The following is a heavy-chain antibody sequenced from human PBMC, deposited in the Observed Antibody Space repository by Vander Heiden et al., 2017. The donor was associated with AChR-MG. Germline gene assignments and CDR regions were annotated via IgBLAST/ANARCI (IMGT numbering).Heavy chain of an antibody. Sequence: QVQLPQWGAGLLKPSETLSLTCAVYGGSFNDYYWSWFRQPPGKGLEWIGEINHSGNSNYNQSLKSRVTISVDTSKNQFSLKLSSVTAADTAVYYCARDVRFLEWHRYWFDPWGQGILVTGSS. CDR2: INHSGNS. V-gene: IGHV4-34*01. CDR1: GGSFNDYY. J-gene: IGHJ5*02. D-gene: IGHD3-3*01. CDR3: ARDVRFLEWHRYWFDP.